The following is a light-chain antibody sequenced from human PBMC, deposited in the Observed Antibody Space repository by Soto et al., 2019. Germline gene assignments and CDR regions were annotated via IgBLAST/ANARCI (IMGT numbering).Light chain of an antibody. J-gene: IGKJ1*01. Sequence: EIVLTQSPATLSLSPGERATLSCRASQSVSSYLAWYQQKPGQAPRLLIYDASNRATGIPARFSGSGSGTDFTLTISSPEPEDFAVYYCQQQATFGQGTKVEIK. V-gene: IGKV3-11*01. CDR2: DAS. CDR1: QSVSSY. CDR3: QQQAT.